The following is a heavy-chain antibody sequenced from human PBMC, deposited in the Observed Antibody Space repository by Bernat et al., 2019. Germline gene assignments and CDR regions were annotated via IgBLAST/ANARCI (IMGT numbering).Heavy chain of an antibody. CDR1: GFTFSSYS. CDR3: ARDLRDIVVVVAVPDAFDI. Sequence: EVQLVESGGGLVKPGGSLRLSCAASGFTFSSYSMNWVRQAPGKGLEWVSSISSSGSYIYYADSVKGRFTISRDNAKNSLYLQMNSLRAEDTAVYYCARDLRDIVVVVAVPDAFDIWGQGTMVTVSS. D-gene: IGHD2-15*01. CDR2: ISSSGSYI. J-gene: IGHJ3*02. V-gene: IGHV3-21*01.